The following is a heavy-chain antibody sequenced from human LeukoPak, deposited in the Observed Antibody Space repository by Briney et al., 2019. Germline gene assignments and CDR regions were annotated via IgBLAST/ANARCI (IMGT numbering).Heavy chain of an antibody. CDR1: GLTLSDYY. CDR3: ARDGVVSYYYGMDV. V-gene: IGHV3-11*04. Sequence: GGSLRLSCAASGLTLSDYYMSWIRQAPGKGLEWVSYISSSGSTIFYADSVKGRFTISRDNAKNPLYLQMNSLRAEDTAVYYCARDGVVSYYYGMDVWGQGTTVTVSS. CDR2: ISSSGSTI. D-gene: IGHD4-23*01. J-gene: IGHJ6*02.